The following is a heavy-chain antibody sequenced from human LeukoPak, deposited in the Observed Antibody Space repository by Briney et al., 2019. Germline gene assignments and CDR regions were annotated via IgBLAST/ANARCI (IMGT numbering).Heavy chain of an antibody. Sequence: ASVKVSCKASGYTFTSYGISWVRQAPGQGLEWMGWISAYNGNTNYAQKLQGRVTMTTDTSTSTAYMELRSLRSDDTAVYYCARDPLDYYDSSGYYLDAFDIWGHGTMVTVSS. V-gene: IGHV1-18*01. CDR2: ISAYNGNT. J-gene: IGHJ3*02. D-gene: IGHD3-22*01. CDR3: ARDPLDYYDSSGYYLDAFDI. CDR1: GYTFTSYG.